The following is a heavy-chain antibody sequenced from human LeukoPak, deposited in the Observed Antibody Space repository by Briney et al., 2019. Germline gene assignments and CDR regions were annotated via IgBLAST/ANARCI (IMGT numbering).Heavy chain of an antibody. CDR2: IIPILGIA. CDR3: ARGRLYDSSGYGAREPFDY. Sequence: GASVKVSCKASGGTFSSYAISWVRQAPGQGLEWMGRIIPILGIANYAQKFQGRVTITADKSTSTAHMELSSLRSEDTAVYYCARGRLYDSSGYGAREPFDYWGQGTLVTVSS. CDR1: GGTFSSYA. J-gene: IGHJ4*02. D-gene: IGHD3-22*01. V-gene: IGHV1-69*04.